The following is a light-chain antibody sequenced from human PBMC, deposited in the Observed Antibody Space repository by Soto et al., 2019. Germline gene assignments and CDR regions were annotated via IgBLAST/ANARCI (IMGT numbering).Light chain of an antibody. J-gene: IGKJ1*01. CDR3: QQYGSSSWT. CDR1: QSVSSS. Sequence: EIVLTQSPATLSLSPGERATLSCRASQSVSSSLAWYQQKPRQAPRLLIYGASSRATGIPDRFSGSGSGTDFTLTISRLEPEDFAVYYCQQYGSSSWTFGQGTKGDIK. V-gene: IGKV3-20*01. CDR2: GAS.